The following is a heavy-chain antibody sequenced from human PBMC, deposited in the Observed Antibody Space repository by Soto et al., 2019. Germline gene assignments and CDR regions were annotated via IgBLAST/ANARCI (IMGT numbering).Heavy chain of an antibody. Sequence: LRLSCAASGFTFSSYAMHWVRQAPGKGLEWVAVISYDGSNKYYADSVKGRFTISRDNSKNTLYLQMNSLRAEDTAVYYCARDRLGSSWYDYWGQGTLVTVSS. D-gene: IGHD6-13*01. CDR1: GFTFSSYA. CDR2: ISYDGSNK. J-gene: IGHJ4*02. V-gene: IGHV3-30-3*01. CDR3: ARDRLGSSWYDY.